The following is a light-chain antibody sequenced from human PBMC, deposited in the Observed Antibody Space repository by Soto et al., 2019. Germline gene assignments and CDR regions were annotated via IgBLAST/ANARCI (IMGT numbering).Light chain of an antibody. CDR2: EVN. CDR1: SGDVGSYKY. Sequence: QSALTQPASVSGSPGQSISVSCTGSSGDVGSYKYVSWYQQHPGKAPKLIIYEVNKRPSGVSDRFSGSKSGNTASLTISGRQAEDEADYYCSSYTITSTLVIFGGGTKLTVL. J-gene: IGLJ2*01. V-gene: IGLV2-14*01. CDR3: SSYTITSTLVI.